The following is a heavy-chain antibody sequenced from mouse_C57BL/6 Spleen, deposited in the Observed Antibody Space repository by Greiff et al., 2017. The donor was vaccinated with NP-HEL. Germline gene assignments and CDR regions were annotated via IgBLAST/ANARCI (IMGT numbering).Heavy chain of an antibody. Sequence: EVQLQESGPGLVKPSQSLSLTCSVTGYSITSGYYWNWIRQFPGNKLEWMGYISYDGSNNYNPSLKNRISITRDTSKNQFFLKMNSVTTEDTATYYCARFGGYEGAMDYWGQGTSVTVSS. CDR3: ARFGGYEGAMDY. CDR2: ISYDGSN. CDR1: GYSITSGYY. V-gene: IGHV3-6*01. J-gene: IGHJ4*01. D-gene: IGHD2-2*01.